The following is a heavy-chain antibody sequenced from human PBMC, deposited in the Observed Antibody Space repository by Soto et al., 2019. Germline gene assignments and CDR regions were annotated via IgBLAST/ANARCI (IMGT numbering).Heavy chain of an antibody. CDR2: ISWNSGNI. Sequence: EVQLEESGGALVQPGRSLRLSCAASGFTFDDYAMHWVRQVLGKGLEWVSSISWNSGNIVYADSVKGRFTTSRDNAKTSLYLQMNVLRPEDTALYYCVRSKGGYSYGTPFDYWGQGTLVTVSS. CDR1: GFTFDDYA. CDR3: VRSKGGYSYGTPFDY. D-gene: IGHD5-18*01. J-gene: IGHJ4*02. V-gene: IGHV3-9*01.